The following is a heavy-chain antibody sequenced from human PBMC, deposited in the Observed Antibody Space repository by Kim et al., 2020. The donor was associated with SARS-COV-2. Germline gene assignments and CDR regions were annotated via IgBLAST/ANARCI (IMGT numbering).Heavy chain of an antibody. J-gene: IGHJ4*02. CDR3: AKDFDSTFYFDY. V-gene: IGHV3-33*06. D-gene: IGHD2-15*01. Sequence: GGSLRLSCAASGFTFSRYGMDWVRQAPGKGLEWVAAIWYDGSNEYYADSVKGRFTISRDNSKNTLYLQMNSLRAEDTAVYYCAKDFDSTFYFDYWGQGTL. CDR1: GFTFSRYG. CDR2: IWYDGSNE.